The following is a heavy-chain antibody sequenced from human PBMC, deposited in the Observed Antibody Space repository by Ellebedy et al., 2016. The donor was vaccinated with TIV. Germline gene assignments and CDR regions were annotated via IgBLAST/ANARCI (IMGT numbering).Heavy chain of an antibody. CDR1: GFTFSSYA. J-gene: IGHJ4*02. Sequence: GESLKISXAASGFTFSSYAMSWVRQAPGKGLEWVSAISGSGGSTYYADSVKGRFTISRDNSKNTLYLQMNSLRAEDTAVYYCAKSSGDIVATILYYFDYWGQGTLVTVSS. CDR2: ISGSGGST. CDR3: AKSSGDIVATILYYFDY. V-gene: IGHV3-23*01. D-gene: IGHD5-12*01.